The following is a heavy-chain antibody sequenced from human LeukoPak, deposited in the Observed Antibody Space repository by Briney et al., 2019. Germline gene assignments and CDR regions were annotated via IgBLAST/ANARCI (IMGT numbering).Heavy chain of an antibody. J-gene: IGHJ6*03. V-gene: IGHV3-23*01. D-gene: IGHD6-13*01. CDR3: AKERNPYSSSWYSLHYMDV. Sequence: GGSLRLSCAASGFTFSGYAMSWVRQAPGKGLEWVSAISGSGGSTYYADSAKGRFTISRDNSKNTLYLQMNSLRAEDTAVFYCAKERNPYSSSWYSLHYMDVWGKGTTVTVSS. CDR2: ISGSGGST. CDR1: GFTFSGYA.